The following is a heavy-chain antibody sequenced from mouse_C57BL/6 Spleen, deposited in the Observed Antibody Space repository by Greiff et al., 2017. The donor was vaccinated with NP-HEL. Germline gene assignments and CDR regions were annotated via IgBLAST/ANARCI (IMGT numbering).Heavy chain of an antibody. D-gene: IGHD1-1*01. CDR1: GYTFTDYE. V-gene: IGHV1-15*01. Sequence: VQLKQSGAELVRPGASVTLSCKASGYTFTDYEMHWVKQTPVHGLEWIGAIDPETGGTAYNQKFKGKAILTADKSSSTAYMELRSLTSEDSAVYYCTSVITTVVGYFDVWGTGTTVTVSS. CDR2: IDPETGGT. J-gene: IGHJ1*03. CDR3: TSVITTVVGYFDV.